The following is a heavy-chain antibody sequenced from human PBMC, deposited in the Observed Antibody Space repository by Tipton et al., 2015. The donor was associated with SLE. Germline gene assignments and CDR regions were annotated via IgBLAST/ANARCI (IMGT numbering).Heavy chain of an antibody. CDR3: ATDQYYDTSGLEAFDI. V-gene: IGHV1-18*01. CDR2: ISTYNGNT. D-gene: IGHD3-22*01. Sequence: QLVQSGVEVKKPGASVKVSCKASGYTFVSYGINWVRQAPGQGLEWMGWISTYNGNTNYAQKFQGRVTMTEDTSTDTAYMELSSLRSEDTAVYYCATDQYYDTSGLEAFDIWGQGTMVTVSS. J-gene: IGHJ3*02. CDR1: GYTFVSYG.